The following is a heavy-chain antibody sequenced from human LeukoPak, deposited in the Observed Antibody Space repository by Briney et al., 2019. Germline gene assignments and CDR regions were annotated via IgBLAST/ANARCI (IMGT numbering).Heavy chain of an antibody. V-gene: IGHV3-48*02. J-gene: IGHJ4*02. Sequence: GGSLRLSCAASGFTFSSYSMNWVRQAPGKGLEWVSYISSSSSTIYYADSVKGRFTISRDNAKNSLYLQMNSLRDEDTAVYYCARGTWGATIFGVVTPDYWGQGTLVTASS. CDR2: ISSSSSTI. CDR3: ARGTWGATIFGVVTPDY. D-gene: IGHD3-3*01. CDR1: GFTFSSYS.